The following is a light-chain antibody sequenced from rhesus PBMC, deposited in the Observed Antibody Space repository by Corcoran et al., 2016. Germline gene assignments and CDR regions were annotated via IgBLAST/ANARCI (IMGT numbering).Light chain of an antibody. Sequence: HVILTQSPATLSLSPGERATLSCRASQSVSSYLAWYQQKSGQAPRLLIYGASRRATGFPDRFSGRGSGTDFTLTISSLEPEDVGVCPCYQPSSGYHIFDQVTKVEIK. J-gene: IGKJ2*01. CDR1: QSVSSY. CDR2: GAS. V-gene: IGKV3-10*01. CDR3: YQPSSGYHI.